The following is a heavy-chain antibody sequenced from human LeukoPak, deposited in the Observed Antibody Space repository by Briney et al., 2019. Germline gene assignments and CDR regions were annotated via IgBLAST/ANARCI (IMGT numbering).Heavy chain of an antibody. Sequence: TGRSLRLSCAASGFTFSSYAMSWVRQAPGKGLEWVSAISGSGGSTYYADSVKGRFTISRDNSKNTLYLQMNSLRAEDTAVYYCAKDRSYYDFWSGYCHWGQGTLVTVSS. J-gene: IGHJ4*02. D-gene: IGHD3-3*01. CDR3: AKDRSYYDFWSGYCH. CDR2: ISGSGGST. V-gene: IGHV3-23*01. CDR1: GFTFSSYA.